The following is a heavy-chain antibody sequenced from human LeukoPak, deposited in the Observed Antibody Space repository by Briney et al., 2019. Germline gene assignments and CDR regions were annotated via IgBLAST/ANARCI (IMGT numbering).Heavy chain of an antibody. CDR1: GFTFSSYE. V-gene: IGHV4-34*01. CDR3: ARGSRNSSLLDY. Sequence: PGGSLRLSCAASGFTFSSYEMNWVRQAPGKGLEWIGEINHSGSTNYNPSLKSRVSISVDTSKNQFSLKLSSVTAADTAVYYCARGSRNSSLLDYWGQGTLVTVSS. J-gene: IGHJ4*02. CDR2: INHSGST. D-gene: IGHD4-11*01.